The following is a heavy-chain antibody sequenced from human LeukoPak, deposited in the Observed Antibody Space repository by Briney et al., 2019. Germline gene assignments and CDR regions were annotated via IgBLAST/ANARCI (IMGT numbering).Heavy chain of an antibody. J-gene: IGHJ6*03. CDR1: GGSISSYY. V-gene: IGHV4-4*07. D-gene: IGHD3-9*01. CDR3: ARDQPVAYYDILTGPFYYMDV. CDR2: IYTSGST. Sequence: SETLSLTCTVSGGSISSYYWSWIRQPAGKGLEWIGRIYTSGSTNYNPSLKSRVTMSVDTSKNQFSLKLSSVTAADTAVYYCARDQPVAYYDILTGPFYYMDVWGKGTTVTISS.